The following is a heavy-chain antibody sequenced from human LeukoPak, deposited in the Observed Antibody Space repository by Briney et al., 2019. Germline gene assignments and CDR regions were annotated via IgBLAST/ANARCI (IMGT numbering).Heavy chain of an antibody. CDR1: GYTFTGYY. Sequence: AASVKVSCKASGYTFTGYYMHWVRQAPGQGFEWMGWSNPNSGGTDYAQKFQGRVTMTRDTSISTAYMELSRLRSDDTAVYYCARELEPWGYYYGMDVWGQGTTVTVSS. V-gene: IGHV1-2*02. D-gene: IGHD1-26*01. CDR3: ARELEPWGYYYGMDV. CDR2: SNPNSGGT. J-gene: IGHJ6*02.